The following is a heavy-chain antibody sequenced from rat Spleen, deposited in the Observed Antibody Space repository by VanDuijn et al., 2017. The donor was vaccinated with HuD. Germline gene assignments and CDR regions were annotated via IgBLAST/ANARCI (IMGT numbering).Heavy chain of an antibody. D-gene: IGHD1-9*01. CDR3: ARQDYGYNYDY. J-gene: IGHJ2*01. Sequence: EVQLVESGGGLVPPGRSLELSCAASGFSFRDSAMAWVRQAPKKGLEWVATIIYDGSKTYYRDSVKGRFTISRDNAKSTLYLQMDSLRSEDTATYYCARQDYGYNYDYWGRGVMVTVSS. CDR1: GFSFRDSA. CDR2: IIYDGSKT. V-gene: IGHV5-17*01.